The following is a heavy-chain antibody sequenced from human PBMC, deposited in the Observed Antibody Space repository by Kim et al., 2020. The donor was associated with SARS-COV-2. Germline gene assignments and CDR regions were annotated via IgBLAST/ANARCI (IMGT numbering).Heavy chain of an antibody. V-gene: IGHV4-4*07. Sequence: YIPALKRRVTRSVDTAKNQFSLKLSSVTAADTAVYYCARVGSGGYRACDTWGQGTMVTLSS. J-gene: IGHJ3*02. CDR3: ARVGSGGYRACDT. D-gene: IGHD1-26*01.